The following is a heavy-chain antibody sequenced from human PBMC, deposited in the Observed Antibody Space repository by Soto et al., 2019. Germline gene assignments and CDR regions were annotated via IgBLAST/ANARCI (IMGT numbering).Heavy chain of an antibody. CDR1: GGTFTSLT. D-gene: IGHD1-26*01. Sequence: QVQLVQSGAEVKRPGSSVRVSCKASGGTFTSLTMSWVRQAPGQGLEWMGRSIPIFDIANYAQKNQGRVTITADTSTHTSYLDLSSLTSKDTAVYYCASPIVRATNWGQGTLVTVSS. CDR2: SIPIFDIA. J-gene: IGHJ4*02. V-gene: IGHV1-69*02. CDR3: ASPIVRATN.